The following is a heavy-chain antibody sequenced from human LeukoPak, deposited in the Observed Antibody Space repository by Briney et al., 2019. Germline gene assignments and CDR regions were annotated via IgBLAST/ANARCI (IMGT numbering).Heavy chain of an antibody. D-gene: IGHD6-19*01. J-gene: IGHJ4*02. CDR1: GGSVSSGSYY. Sequence: SSETLSLTCTVSGGSVSSGSYYWSWIRQPPGKGLEWIGYIYYSGSTIYNPSLKSRVTISVDTSKNQFSLKLSSVTAADTAVYYCARKRYSSGWGSYYFDYWGQGTLVTVSS. CDR3: ARKRYSSGWGSYYFDY. V-gene: IGHV4-61*01. CDR2: IYYSGST.